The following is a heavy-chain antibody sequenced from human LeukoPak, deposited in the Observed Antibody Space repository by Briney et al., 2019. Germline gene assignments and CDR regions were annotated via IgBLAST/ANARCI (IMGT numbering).Heavy chain of an antibody. Sequence: GASVKVSCKASGYTFTSYGISWVRQAPGQGLEWMGWISAYNGNTNYAQKLQGRVTMTTDTSTSTAYMELRSLRSDDTAVYYCATFDDYGDYGTFDYWGQGTLVTVFS. CDR2: ISAYNGNT. J-gene: IGHJ4*02. CDR1: GYTFTSYG. V-gene: IGHV1-18*01. CDR3: ATFDDYGDYGTFDY. D-gene: IGHD4-17*01.